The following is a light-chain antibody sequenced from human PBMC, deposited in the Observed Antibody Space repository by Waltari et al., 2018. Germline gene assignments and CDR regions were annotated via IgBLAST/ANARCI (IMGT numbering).Light chain of an antibody. CDR3: QQSYSIPLT. J-gene: IGKJ4*01. V-gene: IGKV1-39*01. CDR2: TAS. CDR1: ETMRIY. Sequence: DIQMPQSPSSLSASVGDRVTITCRASETMRIYLNWYQQKPGKAPKLLINTASRLQSGVPSRFSGSGSGTDFTLTISTLQHEDFATYYCQQSYSIPLTFGGGTKVEIK.